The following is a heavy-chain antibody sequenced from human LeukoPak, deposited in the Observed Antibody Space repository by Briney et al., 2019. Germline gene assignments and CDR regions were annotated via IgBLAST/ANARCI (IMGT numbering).Heavy chain of an antibody. CDR3: ARGPLGYGSGTLLGY. J-gene: IGHJ4*02. V-gene: IGHV1-18*01. CDR1: GYTFTSYG. D-gene: IGHD3-10*01. CDR2: ISTYNGNT. Sequence: GASVKVSCKASGYTFTSYGISWVRQAPGQGLEWMGWISTYNGNTNYAQKLQGRVTMTTDTSTSTAYMELRSLRSDDTAVYYCARGPLGYGSGTLLGYWGQGTLVTVSS.